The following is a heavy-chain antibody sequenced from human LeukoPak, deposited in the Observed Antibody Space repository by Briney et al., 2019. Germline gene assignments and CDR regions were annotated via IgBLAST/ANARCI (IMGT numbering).Heavy chain of an antibody. CDR2: INHSGST. CDR1: GGSFSGYY. V-gene: IGHV4-34*01. D-gene: IGHD1-7*01. J-gene: IGHJ6*03. CDR3: ASVRGGNYGFSRRYYYYMDV. Sequence: PSETLSLTCAVYGGSFSGYYWSWIRRPPGKGREWIGEINHSGSTNYNPSLKVRLTISVDTSKNQFSLKLSSVTAADTDVYYCASVRGGNYGFSRRYYYYMDVWAKGPTVTVSS.